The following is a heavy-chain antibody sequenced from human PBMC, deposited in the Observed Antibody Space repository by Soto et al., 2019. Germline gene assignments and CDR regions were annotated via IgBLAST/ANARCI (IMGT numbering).Heavy chain of an antibody. CDR2: INWNDDK. D-gene: IGHD3-22*01. V-gene: IGHV2-5*01. Sequence: QITLKESGPTLVKVTQTVTLTCTFSGFSLSSTGVGVGWIRQPPGKALEGLALINWNDDKRYNPSLKSRLTITKDTSKNQVVLTMTNMDPVNTAAYYCARSGHNSGFFYYDYWGQGTLVTVSS. CDR3: ARSGHNSGFFYYDY. CDR1: GFSLSSTGVG. J-gene: IGHJ4*02.